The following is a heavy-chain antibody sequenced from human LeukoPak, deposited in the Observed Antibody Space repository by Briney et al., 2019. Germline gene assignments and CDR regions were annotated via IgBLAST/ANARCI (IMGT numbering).Heavy chain of an antibody. CDR2: INTNTGNP. D-gene: IGHD3-9*01. J-gene: IGHJ4*02. CDR3: ARDGGLYYDILTGYSPWREY. V-gene: IGHV7-4-1*02. CDR1: GYTFTSYA. Sequence: GASVKVSCKASGYTFTSYAMNWVRQAPGQGLEWMGWINTNTGNPTYAQGFTGRFVFSLDTSVSTAYLQISSLKAEDTAVYYCARDGGLYYDILTGYSPWREYWGQGTLVTVSS.